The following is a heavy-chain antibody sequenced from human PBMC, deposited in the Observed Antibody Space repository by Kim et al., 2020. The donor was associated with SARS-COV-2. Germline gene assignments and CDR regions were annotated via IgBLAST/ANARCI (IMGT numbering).Heavy chain of an antibody. CDR3: ARGGEGFDP. J-gene: IGHJ5*02. V-gene: IGHV4-38-2*02. CDR2: IYHSGST. Sequence: SETLSLTCTVSGYSISSGYYWGWIRQPPGKGLEWIGSIYHSGSTYYNPSLKSRVTISVDTSKNQFSLKLSSVTAADTAVYYCARGGEGFDPWGQGTLVTV. CDR1: GYSISSGYY. D-gene: IGHD3-16*01.